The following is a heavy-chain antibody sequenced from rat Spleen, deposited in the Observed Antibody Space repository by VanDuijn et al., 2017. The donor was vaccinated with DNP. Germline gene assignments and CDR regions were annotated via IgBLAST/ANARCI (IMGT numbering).Heavy chain of an antibody. CDR2: ISNGGFT. V-gene: IGHV2-6*01. D-gene: IGHD1-10*01. J-gene: IGHJ3*01. Sequence: QVQLKESGPGLVQPSETLSLTCTVSGFSLTSYGVSWVRQPPGKGLEWIAAISNGGFTYYNSALKSRLSISRDTSKSQVFLKMNSLQTEDTAIYFCTSDGGTTTGFAYWGQGTLVTVSS. CDR1: GFSLTSYG. CDR3: TSDGGTTTGFAY.